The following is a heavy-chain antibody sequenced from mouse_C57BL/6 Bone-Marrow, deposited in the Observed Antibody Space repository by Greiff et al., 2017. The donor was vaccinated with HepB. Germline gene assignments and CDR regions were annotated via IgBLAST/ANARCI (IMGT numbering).Heavy chain of an antibody. J-gene: IGHJ3*01. CDR1: GFTFSSYA. CDR3: TRGGLWFAY. CDR2: ISSGGDYI. Sequence: EVKLMESGEGLVKPGGSLKLSCADSGFTFSSYAMSWVRQTPEKRLEWVAYISSGGDYIYYADTVKGRFTISRDNARNTLYLQMSSLKSEDTAMYYCTRGGLWFAYWGQGTLVTVSA. V-gene: IGHV5-9-1*02.